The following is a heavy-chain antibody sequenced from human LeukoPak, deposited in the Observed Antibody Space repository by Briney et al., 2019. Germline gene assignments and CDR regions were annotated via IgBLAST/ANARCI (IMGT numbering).Heavy chain of an antibody. CDR1: GYTFTSYG. CDR2: ISAYNGNT. CDR3: ARSRVVPAAIGTGKPWDAFDI. J-gene: IGHJ3*02. Sequence: ASVKVSCKASGYTFTSYGISWVRQAPGQGLEWMGWISAYNGNTNYAQKLQGRVTMTTDTSTSTAYIELRSLRSDDTAVYYCARSRVVPAAIGTGKPWDAFDIWGQGTMVTVSS. V-gene: IGHV1-18*01. D-gene: IGHD2-2*02.